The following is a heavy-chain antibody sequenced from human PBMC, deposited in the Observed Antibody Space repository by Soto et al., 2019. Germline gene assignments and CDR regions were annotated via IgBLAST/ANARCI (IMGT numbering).Heavy chain of an antibody. V-gene: IGHV3-48*03. CDR2: ISSSGSTI. D-gene: IGHD2-2*01. J-gene: IGHJ5*02. CDR3: ARSHRYCSSTSCQGFDP. CDR1: GFTFSSYE. Sequence: GGSLRLSCAASGFTFSSYEMNWVRQAPGKGLEWVSYISSSGSTIYYADSVKGRFTISRDNAKNSLYLQMNSLRAEDTAVYYCARSHRYCSSTSCQGFDPWGQGTLVTVSS.